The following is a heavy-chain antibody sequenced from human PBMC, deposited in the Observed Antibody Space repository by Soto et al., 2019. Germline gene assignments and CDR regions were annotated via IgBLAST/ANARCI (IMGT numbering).Heavy chain of an antibody. J-gene: IGHJ4*02. CDR3: AREDSSGWSSPEYYFDY. CDR2: IIPILGIA. Sequence: QVQLVQSGAEVKKPGSSVKVSCKASGGTFSSYTISWVRQAPGQGLEWMGRIIPILGIANYAQKFQGRVTITADKSXSXXYMELSSLSSEDTAVYYCAREDSSGWSSPEYYFDYWGQGTLVTVSS. D-gene: IGHD6-19*01. CDR1: GGTFSSYT. V-gene: IGHV1-69*08.